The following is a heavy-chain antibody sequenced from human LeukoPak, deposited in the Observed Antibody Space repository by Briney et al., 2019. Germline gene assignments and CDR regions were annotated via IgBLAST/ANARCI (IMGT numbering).Heavy chain of an antibody. Sequence: GGSLRLSCAASGFTVSNNYMRWVLQAPGKGLKWVSSIYSRGSTSYVDSVKGRFTISRDNSKNTLFLQMNSLRVEDTAVYYCARDYYGPWGQGTLVTVSS. V-gene: IGHV3-66*03. J-gene: IGHJ5*02. CDR2: IYSRGST. D-gene: IGHD3-22*01. CDR1: GFTVSNNY. CDR3: ARDYYGP.